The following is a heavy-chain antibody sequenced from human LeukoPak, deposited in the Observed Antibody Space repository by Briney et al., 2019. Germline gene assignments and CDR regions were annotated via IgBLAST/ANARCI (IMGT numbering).Heavy chain of an antibody. D-gene: IGHD2-15*01. CDR2: IKQDGSEK. CDR3: ARVKPRKTYCSGGSCYYGSWFDP. CDR1: GFTFGNYW. J-gene: IGHJ5*02. Sequence: GGSLRLSCAASGFTFGNYWMSWVRQAPGKGLEWVANIKQDGSEKYYVDSVKGRFTISRDNAKNSLYLQMNSLRAEDTAVYYCARVKPRKTYCSGGSCYYGSWFDPWGQGTLVTVSS. V-gene: IGHV3-7*01.